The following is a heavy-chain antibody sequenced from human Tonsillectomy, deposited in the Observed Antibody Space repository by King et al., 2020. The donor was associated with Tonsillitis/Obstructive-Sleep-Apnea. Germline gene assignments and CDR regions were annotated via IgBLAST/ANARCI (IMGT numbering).Heavy chain of an antibody. CDR3: ARNPTAVAGPFDY. V-gene: IGHV4-59*08. CDR2: IYYSGST. CDR1: GGSISSYY. Sequence: QLQESGPGLVKPSETLSLTCTVSGGSISSYYWSWIRPPPGKGLEWIGYIYYSGSTNYNPSLKSRVTISVDTSKNQFSLKLSSVTAADTAVYYCARNPTAVAGPFDYWGQGTLVTVSS. J-gene: IGHJ4*02. D-gene: IGHD6-19*01.